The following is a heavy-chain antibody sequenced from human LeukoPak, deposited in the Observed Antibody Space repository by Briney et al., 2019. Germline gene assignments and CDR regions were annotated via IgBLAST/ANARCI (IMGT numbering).Heavy chain of an antibody. D-gene: IGHD5-24*01. J-gene: IGHJ4*02. Sequence: GGSLRLSCAASGFTFSSYGMHWVRQAPGKGLELVAFIRFDGSNKYYADSVKGRFTISRDNSKNTLYLQMNSLRPEDTAVYYCTTDLVTWLPLKVYWGQGTLVTVSS. V-gene: IGHV3-30*02. CDR3: TTDLVTWLPLKVY. CDR1: GFTFSSYG. CDR2: IRFDGSNK.